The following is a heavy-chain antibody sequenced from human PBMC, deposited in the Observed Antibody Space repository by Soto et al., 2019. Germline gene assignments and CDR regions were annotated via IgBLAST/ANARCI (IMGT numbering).Heavy chain of an antibody. D-gene: IGHD6-6*01. Sequence: SETLSLTCTVSGGSISSSSYYWGWIRQPPGKGLEWIGSIYYSGSTYYNPSLKSRVTISVDTSKNQFSLKLSSVTAADTAVYYCASDLPGYSSSSFLYYMDVWGKGTTVTVSS. CDR2: IYYSGST. V-gene: IGHV4-39*01. CDR3: ASDLPGYSSSSFLYYMDV. CDR1: GGSISSSSYY. J-gene: IGHJ6*03.